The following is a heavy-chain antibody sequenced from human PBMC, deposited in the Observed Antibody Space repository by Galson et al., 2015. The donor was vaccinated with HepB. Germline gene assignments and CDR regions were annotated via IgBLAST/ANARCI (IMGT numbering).Heavy chain of an antibody. D-gene: IGHD2/OR15-2a*01. CDR2: ISANDIST. CDR3: AKGSPTSFFHHYMDV. V-gene: IGHV3-23*01. CDR1: GLTLDTYD. J-gene: IGHJ6*03. Sequence: SLRLSCAASGLTLDTYDISWVRQAPGRGLQWVSAISANDISTHYADPVKGRFTISRQKSKNMVILQMKRLKVEDTAVYYCAKGSPTSFFHHYMDVWGTGTTVTVSS.